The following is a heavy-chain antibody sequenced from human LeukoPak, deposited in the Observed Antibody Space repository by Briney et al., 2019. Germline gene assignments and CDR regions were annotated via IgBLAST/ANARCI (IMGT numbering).Heavy chain of an antibody. V-gene: IGHV7-4-1*01. CDR3: TRDTFTDGSSTFDI. Sequence: ASVTVSCKASGYTLTHYAINWLRQAPGQGLEWMGWINTNTGNPTYAQGFTGRFVFSLDTSVSTAYLQIFSLNVEDTAVYYCTRDTFTDGSSTFDIWGQGTMVTVSS. D-gene: IGHD3-16*01. CDR1: GYTLTHYA. CDR2: INTNTGNP. J-gene: IGHJ3*02.